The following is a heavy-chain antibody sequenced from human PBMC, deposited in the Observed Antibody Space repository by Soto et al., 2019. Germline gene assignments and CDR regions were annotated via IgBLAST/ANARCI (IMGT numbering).Heavy chain of an antibody. Sequence: QVQLVQSGAEVKKPGSSVKVSCKAPGGTFSTYAISWVRQAPGQGLEWMGGVIPIFGTPKYAQKLQGRVTITADESTSRGYMELRSLRSEDTAVYYCARSQGGSSSLDIYYYYYYGMDVWGQGTTVTVSS. CDR3: ARSQGGSSSLDIYYYYYYGMDV. D-gene: IGHD2-15*01. CDR2: VIPIFGTP. V-gene: IGHV1-69*01. CDR1: GGTFSTYA. J-gene: IGHJ6*02.